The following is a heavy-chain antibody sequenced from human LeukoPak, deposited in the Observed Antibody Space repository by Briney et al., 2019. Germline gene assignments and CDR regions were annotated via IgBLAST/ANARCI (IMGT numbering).Heavy chain of an antibody. CDR3: ARAGRSGSYYYYYYMDV. J-gene: IGHJ6*03. V-gene: IGHV4-4*07. Sequence: SETLSLTCTVSGGSISSYYWSWIRQPAGKGLEWIGRIYTSGSTNYNPSLKSRVTMSVDTSKNQFSLKLSSVTAADTAVYYCARAGRSGSYYYYYYMDVWGKGTTVTISS. D-gene: IGHD1-26*01. CDR1: GGSISSYY. CDR2: IYTSGST.